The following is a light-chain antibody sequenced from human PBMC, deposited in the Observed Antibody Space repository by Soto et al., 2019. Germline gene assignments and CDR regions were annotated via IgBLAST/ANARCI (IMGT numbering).Light chain of an antibody. V-gene: IGLV2-23*01. J-gene: IGLJ3*02. CDR1: SSDVGSYNL. CDR2: EGS. Sequence: QSVLTQPASVSGSPGQSITISCTGTSSDVGSYNLVSWYQQHPGKAPKLMIYEGSKRPSGVANRFSGSKSGNTASLTISGLQDEDEDDYYCCSYAGSSVFGGGTKLTVL. CDR3: CSYAGSSV.